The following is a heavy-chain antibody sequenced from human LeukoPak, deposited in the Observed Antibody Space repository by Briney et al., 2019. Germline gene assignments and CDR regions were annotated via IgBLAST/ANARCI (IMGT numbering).Heavy chain of an antibody. J-gene: IGHJ6*02. V-gene: IGHV1-2*04. CDR3: ARELSGDFNHYYYGMDV. Sequence: ASVKVSCKASGYTFTGYYMHWVRQAPGQGLEWMGWINPNSGGTNYAQKFQGWVTMTRDTSISTAYMELSRLRSDDTAVYYCARELSGDFNHYYYGMDVWGQGTTVTASS. CDR2: INPNSGGT. D-gene: IGHD2/OR15-2a*01. CDR1: GYTFTGYY.